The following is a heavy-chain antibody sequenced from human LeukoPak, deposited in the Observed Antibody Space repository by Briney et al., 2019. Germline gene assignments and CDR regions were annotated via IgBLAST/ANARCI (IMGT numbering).Heavy chain of an antibody. J-gene: IGHJ4*02. Sequence: QPGGSLRLSCAASGFTFSNFWMHWVRHAPGKGLVWVSRINSDGSDTNYADSVKGRLTISRDNAKNTLYLQMNSLRAEDTAIYYCVGGYDPHYWGQGTLVTVSS. V-gene: IGHV3-74*01. D-gene: IGHD2-8*02. CDR2: INSDGSDT. CDR1: GFTFSNFW. CDR3: VGGYDPHY.